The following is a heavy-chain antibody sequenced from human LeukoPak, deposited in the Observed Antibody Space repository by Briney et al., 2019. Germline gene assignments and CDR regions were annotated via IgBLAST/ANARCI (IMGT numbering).Heavy chain of an antibody. V-gene: IGHV3-23*01. D-gene: IGHD5-12*01. CDR1: GFTFKNYA. CDR2: ISGSGGST. CDR3: AKDLLAATIDYYFDY. Sequence: PGGSLRLSCAASGFTFKNYAMSWVRQAPGKGLEWVSAISGSGGSTYYADSVKGRFTISRDSSRNTVYLQMNSLRAEDTAVYYCAKDLLAATIDYYFDYWGQGTLVTVSS. J-gene: IGHJ4*02.